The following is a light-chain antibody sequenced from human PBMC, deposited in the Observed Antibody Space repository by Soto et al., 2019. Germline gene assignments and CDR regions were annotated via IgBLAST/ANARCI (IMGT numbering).Light chain of an antibody. V-gene: IGLV1-47*01. CDR2: RNN. J-gene: IGLJ1*01. CDR1: TSNIGTNY. Sequence: QSVLTQPPSASGTPGQRVTISCSGSTSNIGTNYVYWYHQLPGTAPKLLISRNNQRPSGVPDRFSGSKSGTSASLAISGLRSEDEGDYYCAAWDDRLSGHYVFGTGTKVTVL. CDR3: AAWDDRLSGHYV.